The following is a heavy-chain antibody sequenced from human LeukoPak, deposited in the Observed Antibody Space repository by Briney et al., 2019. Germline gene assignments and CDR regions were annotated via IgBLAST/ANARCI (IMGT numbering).Heavy chain of an antibody. CDR1: GFTFSSYA. CDR2: ISGSGGST. J-gene: IGHJ6*02. Sequence: GGSLRLSCAASGFTFSSYAMSWVRQAPGKGLEWVSAISGSGGSTNYADSVKGRLTISRDNSKNTLYLQMNSLRAEDTAVYYCAKVRTYFYHGLDVWGQGTTVTVSS. V-gene: IGHV3-23*01. CDR3: AKVRTYFYHGLDV. D-gene: IGHD1-14*01.